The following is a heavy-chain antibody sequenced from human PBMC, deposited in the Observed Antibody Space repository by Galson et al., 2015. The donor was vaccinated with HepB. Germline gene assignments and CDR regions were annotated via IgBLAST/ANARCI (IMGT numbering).Heavy chain of an antibody. J-gene: IGHJ4*02. CDR3: ARISWSGMVRGEDGETPTYYFDY. Sequence: PALVKPTQTLTLTCTFSGFSLSTSGMCVSWIRQPPGKALEWLARIDWDDDKYYSTSLKTRLTISKDTSKNQVVLTMTNMDPVDTATYYCARISWSGMVRGEDGETPTYYFDYWGQGTLVTVSS. CDR2: IDWDDDK. D-gene: IGHD3-10*01. CDR1: GFSLSTSGMC. V-gene: IGHV2-70*11.